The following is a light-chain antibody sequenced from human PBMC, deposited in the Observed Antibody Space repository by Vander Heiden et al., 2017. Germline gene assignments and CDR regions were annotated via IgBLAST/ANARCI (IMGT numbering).Light chain of an antibody. CDR2: GNT. V-gene: IGLV1-40*02. CDR3: QSYDSSVSAWV. J-gene: IGLJ2*01. Sequence: SVLTQPPSVSGAPGQRVTISCTGNSSNIGADYGVHWYQHLPGTAPTVLIYGNTNRPSGVPDRFSGSKSGTSASLAITGLLTEDEAIYYCQSYDSSVSAWVFGGGTKLSVL. CDR1: SSNIGADYG.